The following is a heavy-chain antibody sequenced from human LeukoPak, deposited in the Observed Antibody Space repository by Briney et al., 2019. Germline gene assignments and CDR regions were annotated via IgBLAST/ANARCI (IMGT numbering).Heavy chain of an antibody. J-gene: IGHJ4*02. CDR3: ARASDGNVDTAMIDY. D-gene: IGHD5-18*01. CDR2: INHSGST. Sequence: SETLSLTCAVYGRSFSGYYWSWIRQPPGKGLEWIGEINHSGSTNYIPSLKSRVTISVDTSKNQFSLKPSSVTAADTAVYYCARASDGNVDTAMIDYWGQGTLVTVSS. CDR1: GRSFSGYY. V-gene: IGHV4-34*01.